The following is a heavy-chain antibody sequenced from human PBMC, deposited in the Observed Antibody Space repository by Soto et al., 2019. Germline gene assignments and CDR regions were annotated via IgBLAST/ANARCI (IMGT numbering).Heavy chain of an antibody. D-gene: IGHD4-17*01. CDR1: GFTVSSNY. CDR2: IYSGGST. J-gene: IGHJ4*02. Sequence: PGGSLRLSCAAPGFTVSSNYMSWVRQAPGKGLEWVSVIYSGGSTYYADSVKGRFTISRDNSKNTLYLQMNSLRAEDTAVYYCAREHGRVTVTYTRRGDYWGQGTLVTVSS. V-gene: IGHV3-66*01. CDR3: AREHGRVTVTYTRRGDY.